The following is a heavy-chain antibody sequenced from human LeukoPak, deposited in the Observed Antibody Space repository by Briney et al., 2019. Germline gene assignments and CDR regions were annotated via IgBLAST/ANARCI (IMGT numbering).Heavy chain of an antibody. D-gene: IGHD1-26*01. CDR3: ARDIGATDYYYYMDV. CDR2: IYYSGST. J-gene: IGHJ6*03. Sequence: SETLSLTCTVSGGSISSSSYYWGWIRQPPGKGLEWIGSIYYSGSTYYNPSLKSRVTISVDTSKNQFSLKLSSVTAADTAVYYCARDIGATDYYYYMDVWGKGTTVTISS. V-gene: IGHV4-39*07. CDR1: GGSISSSSYY.